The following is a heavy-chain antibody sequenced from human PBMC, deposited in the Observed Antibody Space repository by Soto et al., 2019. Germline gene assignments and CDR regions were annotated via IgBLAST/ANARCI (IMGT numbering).Heavy chain of an antibody. D-gene: IGHD6-13*01. V-gene: IGHV3-21*01. CDR3: ARRDSNNAFDI. Sequence: EVQLVESGGGLVKPGGSLRLSCAASGFTFSSYSMNWVRQAPGKGLEWVSSISSSSSYIYYADAVKGRFTISRDNAKNSLYLQMNSLRAEDTAVYYCARRDSNNAFDIWGQGTMVTVSS. J-gene: IGHJ3*02. CDR2: ISSSSSYI. CDR1: GFTFSSYS.